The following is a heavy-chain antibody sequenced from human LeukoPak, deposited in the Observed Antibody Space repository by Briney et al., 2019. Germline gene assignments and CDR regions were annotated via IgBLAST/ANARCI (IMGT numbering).Heavy chain of an antibody. Sequence: SETLSLTCAVYGGSFSGYYWSWIRQPPGKGLEWIGEINHSGSTNYNPSLKSRVTISVDTSKNQFSLKLSSVTAADTAVYYCARISRDGYWVHLDYWGQGTLVTVSS. J-gene: IGHJ4*02. CDR1: GGSFSGYY. CDR2: INHSGST. D-gene: IGHD3-22*01. V-gene: IGHV4-34*01. CDR3: ARISRDGYWVHLDY.